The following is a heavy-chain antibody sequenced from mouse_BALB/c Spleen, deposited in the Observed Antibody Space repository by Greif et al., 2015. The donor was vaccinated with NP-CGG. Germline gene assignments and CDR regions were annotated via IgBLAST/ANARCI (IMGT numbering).Heavy chain of an antibody. D-gene: IGHD2-14*01. Sequence: EVMLVESGPSLVKPSQTLSLTCSVTGDSITSGYWNWIRKFPGNQLEYMGYISCSGSTYYNPSLKSRISITRDTSKNQYYLQLNSVTTEDTATYYCARFRYDGGYAMDYWGQGTSVTVSS. CDR3: ARFRYDGGYAMDY. J-gene: IGHJ4*01. CDR2: ISCSGST. V-gene: IGHV3-8*02. CDR1: GDSITSGY.